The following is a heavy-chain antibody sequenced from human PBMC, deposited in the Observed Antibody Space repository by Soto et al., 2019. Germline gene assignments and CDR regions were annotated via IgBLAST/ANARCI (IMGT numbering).Heavy chain of an antibody. Sequence: GGSLRLSCAASGFTFSSYAMSWVRQAPGKGLEWVSAISGSGGSTYYADSVKGRFTISRDNSKNTLYLQMNSLRAEDTAVYFCAKVILLSYQRLFYPCGQGTXVTVSS. CDR2: ISGSGGST. CDR1: GFTFSSYA. D-gene: IGHD3-10*01. V-gene: IGHV3-23*01. CDR3: AKVILLSYQRLFYP. J-gene: IGHJ5*02.